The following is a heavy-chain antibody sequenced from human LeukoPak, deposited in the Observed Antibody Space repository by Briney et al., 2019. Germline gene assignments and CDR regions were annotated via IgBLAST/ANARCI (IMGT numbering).Heavy chain of an antibody. Sequence: GGSLRLSCAASGFTFSSYAMHWVRQAPGKGLEYVSAISSNGGSTYYANSVKGRFTISRDNSKNTLYLQMGGLRAEDLAVYYCARYASGRGGIDYWGQGTLVTVYS. D-gene: IGHD3-10*01. CDR1: GFTFSSYA. CDR2: ISSNGGST. CDR3: ARYASGRGGIDY. V-gene: IGHV3-64*01. J-gene: IGHJ4*02.